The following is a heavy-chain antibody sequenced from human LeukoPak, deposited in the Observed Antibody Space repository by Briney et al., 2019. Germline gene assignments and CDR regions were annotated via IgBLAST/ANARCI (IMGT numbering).Heavy chain of an antibody. CDR3: ARHLSGITGYTYGRGIDY. CDR1: GFSFSSYE. D-gene: IGHD5-18*01. J-gene: IGHJ4*02. CDR2: IGSSDSTT. Sequence: PGGSLRLSCVAAGFSFSSYEMNWVRQAPGKGLEWLSYIGSSDSTTHYADSVKGRFTISRDNAKNSLYLQMNSLRAEDTAVYYCARHLSGITGYTYGRGIDYWGQGTLVTVPS. V-gene: IGHV3-48*03.